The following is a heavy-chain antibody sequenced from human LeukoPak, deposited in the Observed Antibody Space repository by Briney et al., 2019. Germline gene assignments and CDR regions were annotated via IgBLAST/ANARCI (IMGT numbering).Heavy chain of an antibody. CDR2: IYHSGST. Sequence: SETLSLTCAVSGYSISSGYYWGWIRQPPGKGLEWIGSIYHSGSTYYNPSLKSRVTISVDTSKDQFSLKLSSVTAVDTAVYYCARDQRSIAAAGDYWGQGTLVTVSS. V-gene: IGHV4-38-2*02. D-gene: IGHD6-13*01. CDR3: ARDQRSIAAAGDY. CDR1: GYSISSGYY. J-gene: IGHJ4*02.